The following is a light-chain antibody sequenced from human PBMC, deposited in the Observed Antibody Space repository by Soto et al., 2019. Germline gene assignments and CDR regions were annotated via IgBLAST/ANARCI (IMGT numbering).Light chain of an antibody. CDR1: SSDIAVYTY. Sequence: QSALTQPASVSGSPGQSITISCTGTSSDIAVYTYVSWYQQHPGKAPKLMIYDVTHRPSGVSNRFSGSKSGNTASLTISGLQAEDEADYYCSSYSSTNTLVVFGGGTKLTVL. CDR2: DVT. J-gene: IGLJ3*02. CDR3: SSYSSTNTLVV. V-gene: IGLV2-14*03.